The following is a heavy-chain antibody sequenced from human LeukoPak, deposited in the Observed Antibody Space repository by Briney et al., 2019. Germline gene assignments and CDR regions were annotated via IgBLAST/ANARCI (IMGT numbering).Heavy chain of an antibody. J-gene: IGHJ4*02. D-gene: IGHD3-22*01. CDR3: AGGKPYYDSSGSDY. Sequence: GGSLRLSCAASGFTFSSYAMSWVRRAPGKGLEWVSVIYSGGSTYYADSVKGRFTISRDNSKNTLYLQMNSLRAEDTAVYYCAGGKPYYDSSGSDYWGQGTLVTVSS. CDR1: GFTFSSYA. CDR2: IYSGGST. V-gene: IGHV3-53*01.